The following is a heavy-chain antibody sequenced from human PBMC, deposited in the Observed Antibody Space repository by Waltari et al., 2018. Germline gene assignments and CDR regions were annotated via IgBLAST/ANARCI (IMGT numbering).Heavy chain of an antibody. Sequence: QVQLVQSGAEVKKPGASVQVSCKASGYTLIGYYIHWVRQAPGKGVEWMVWISPNRSDTNNAQTFQGRVTMTRDTSTTRAYMELSRLTSDYTAVFYCGRGDFRLSYYYMDVWGQGTTVTVSS. CDR1: GYTLIGYY. CDR2: ISPNRSDT. J-gene: IGHJ6*03. V-gene: IGHV1-2*02. CDR3: GRGDFRLSYYYMDV. D-gene: IGHD3-3*01.